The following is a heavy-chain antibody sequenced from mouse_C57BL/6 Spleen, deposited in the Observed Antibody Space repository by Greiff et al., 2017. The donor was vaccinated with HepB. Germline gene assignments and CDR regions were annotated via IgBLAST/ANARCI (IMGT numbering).Heavy chain of an antibody. Sequence: EVQRVESGPELVKPGASVKMSCKASGYTFTDYNMHWVKQSHGKSLEWIGYINPNNGGTSYNQKFKGKATLTVNKSSSTAYMELRSLTSEDSAVYYCARGTTVFDYWGQGTTLTVSS. V-gene: IGHV1-22*01. CDR2: INPNNGGT. J-gene: IGHJ2*01. CDR1: GYTFTDYN. D-gene: IGHD1-1*01. CDR3: ARGTTVFDY.